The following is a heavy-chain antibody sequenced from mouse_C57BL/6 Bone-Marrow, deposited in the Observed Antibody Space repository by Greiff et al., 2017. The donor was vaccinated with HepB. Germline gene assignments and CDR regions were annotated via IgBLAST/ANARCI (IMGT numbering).Heavy chain of an antibody. CDR2: INPNNGGT. CDR1: GYTFTDYN. CDR3: ARWDYGSHYYAMDY. D-gene: IGHD1-1*01. V-gene: IGHV1-22*01. Sequence: EVKLMESGPELVKPGASVKMSCKASGYTFTDYNMHWVKQSHGKSLEWIGYINPNNGGTSYNQKFKGKATLTVNKSSSTAYMELRSLTSEESAVYYCARWDYGSHYYAMDYWGQGTSVTVSS. J-gene: IGHJ4*01.